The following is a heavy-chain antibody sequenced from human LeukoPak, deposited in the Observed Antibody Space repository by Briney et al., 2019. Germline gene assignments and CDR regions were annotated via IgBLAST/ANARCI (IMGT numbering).Heavy chain of an antibody. D-gene: IGHD5-24*01. V-gene: IGHV3-48*01. CDR3: ARDYKYAFDN. J-gene: IGHJ4*02. Sequence: PGGSLRLSCAASGSTFSDYSMNWVRQAPGKGLEWISYIGIDSGNTNYADSVKGRFTISGDKATNSLYLQMNSLRVEDTAVYYCARDYKYAFDNWGQGTLVTVSS. CDR2: IGIDSGNT. CDR1: GSTFSDYS.